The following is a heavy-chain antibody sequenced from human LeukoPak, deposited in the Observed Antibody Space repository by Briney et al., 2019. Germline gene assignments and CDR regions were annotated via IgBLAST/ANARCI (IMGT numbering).Heavy chain of an antibody. CDR1: GFTFSTYA. V-gene: IGHV3-33*01. Sequence: GRSLRLSCAASGFTFSTYAMHWVRQAPGKGLEWVAVIWYDGSNKFYADSVKGRCTISRDNSKNTLYLQMNSLTAEDTALYYCVRDHYRTTPGYFDSWGQGTLLTVSS. J-gene: IGHJ4*02. CDR2: IWYDGSNK. CDR3: VRDHYRTTPGYFDS. D-gene: IGHD3-16*02.